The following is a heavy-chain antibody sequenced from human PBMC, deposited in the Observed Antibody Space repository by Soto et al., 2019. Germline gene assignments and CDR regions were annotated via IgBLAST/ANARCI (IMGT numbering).Heavy chain of an antibody. CDR2: IYYSGST. CDR3: ARRYGYSFDY. V-gene: IGHV4-59*08. D-gene: IGHD1-1*01. J-gene: IGHJ4*02. CDR1: GGSISSYY. Sequence: QVQLQESGPGLVKPSETLSLTCTVSGGSISSYYWSWIRQPPGKGLEWIGYIYYSGSTNYYPSLKNRVTISLDPSKNQFSLKLSSVTAAETAVYYCARRYGYSFDYWGQGTLVTVSS.